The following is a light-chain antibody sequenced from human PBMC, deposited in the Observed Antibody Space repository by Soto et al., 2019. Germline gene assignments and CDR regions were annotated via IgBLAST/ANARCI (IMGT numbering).Light chain of an antibody. V-gene: IGKV3-20*01. CDR1: QSINKRC. CDR2: GAS. Sequence: ESGLRQSPGTVSLSPGERDTLSCRASQSINKRCLAWYQQKPGQAPRLLIYGASSRATGIPDRFIGSGSGTDFTLTISRLEPEDFAVYYCQQFGSSPGFTFGPGTKVDIK. CDR3: QQFGSSPGFT. J-gene: IGKJ3*01.